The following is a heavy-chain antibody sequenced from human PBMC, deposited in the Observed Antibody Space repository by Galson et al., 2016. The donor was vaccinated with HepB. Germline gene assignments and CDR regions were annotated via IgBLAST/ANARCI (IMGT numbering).Heavy chain of an antibody. CDR1: GGSISSRGYY. CDR3: ARRTSSWYYFDY. D-gene: IGHD2-2*01. J-gene: IGHJ4*02. V-gene: IGHV4-30-4*01. CDR2: IYFSTVS. Sequence: TLSLTCTVSGGSISSRGYYWSWIRQHPGKGLEWIGHIYFSTVSYYNPSLKSRATISVDTSKNQFSLKLSSVTAADTAVYYCARRTSSWYYFDYWGQGTLVTVSS.